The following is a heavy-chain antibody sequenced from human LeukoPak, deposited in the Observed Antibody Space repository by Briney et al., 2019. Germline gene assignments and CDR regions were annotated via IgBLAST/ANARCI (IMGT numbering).Heavy chain of an antibody. CDR3: ARVSHYDFWSGYYRFEDERGSKNFDY. Sequence: SETLSLTCAVYGGSFSGYYWSWIRQPPGKGLEWIGEINHSGSTNYNPSLKSRVTISVDTSKNQFSLKLSSVTAADTAVYYCARVSHYDFWSGYYRFEDERGSKNFDYWGQGTLVTVSS. J-gene: IGHJ4*02. CDR2: INHSGST. D-gene: IGHD3-3*01. V-gene: IGHV4-34*01. CDR1: GGSFSGYY.